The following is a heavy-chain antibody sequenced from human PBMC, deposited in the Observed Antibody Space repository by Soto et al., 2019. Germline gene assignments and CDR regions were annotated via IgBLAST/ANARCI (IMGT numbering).Heavy chain of an antibody. CDR2: IYSYDNK. D-gene: IGHD5-18*01. Sequence: QITLKESGPSLVKPTQTLTLTCTFSGFSLSTSGVGVGWIRQPPGKALEWLAIIYSYDNKRYSASLQSRLTITKDTSKIQVILTLTDMDPVDTATYYCAHRGAVGYGFFDYWGQGTLVTVSS. CDR3: AHRGAVGYGFFDY. J-gene: IGHJ4*02. V-gene: IGHV2-5*01. CDR1: GFSLSTSGVG.